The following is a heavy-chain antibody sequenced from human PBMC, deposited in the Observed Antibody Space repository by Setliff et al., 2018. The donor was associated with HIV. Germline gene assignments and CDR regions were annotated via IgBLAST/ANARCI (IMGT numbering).Heavy chain of an antibody. J-gene: IGHJ1*01. D-gene: IGHD2-2*01. CDR3: TTKPPAADFQH. V-gene: IGHV3-15*07. Sequence: PGGSLRLSCAASGFTFSNAWMNWVRQAPGKGLEWVGRIKSKTDGGTTDYAAPVKGRFTISRDDSKNTLYLQMNSLETEDTAIYYCTTKPPAADFQHWGQGTLVTVSS. CDR1: GFTFSNAW. CDR2: IKSKTDGGTT.